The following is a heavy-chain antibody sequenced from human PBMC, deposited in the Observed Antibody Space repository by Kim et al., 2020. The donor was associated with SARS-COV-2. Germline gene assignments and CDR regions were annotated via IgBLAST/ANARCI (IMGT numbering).Heavy chain of an antibody. CDR3: AKSRVTSSASSDY. J-gene: IGHJ4*02. D-gene: IGHD2-2*01. Sequence: YVDSLKGRFTSSRDNSKNMLYLQMNSLRAEDTAVYYCAKSRVTSSASSDYWGQGTLVTVSS. V-gene: IGHV3-30*02.